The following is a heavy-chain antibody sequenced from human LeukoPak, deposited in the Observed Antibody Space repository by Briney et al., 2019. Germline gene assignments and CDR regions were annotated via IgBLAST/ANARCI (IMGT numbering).Heavy chain of an antibody. CDR1: GFTFSSYI. J-gene: IGHJ4*02. CDR2: ISRNSTYI. CDR3: ASDEGNFFDY. V-gene: IGHV3-21*01. Sequence: GGSLRLSCAASGFTFSSYIMNWVRQAPGKGLEWVASISRNSTYIHYADSVKGRFTISRDNARNSLFLQMNSLRAEDTAIYYCASDEGNFFDYWGQGTLVTVSS.